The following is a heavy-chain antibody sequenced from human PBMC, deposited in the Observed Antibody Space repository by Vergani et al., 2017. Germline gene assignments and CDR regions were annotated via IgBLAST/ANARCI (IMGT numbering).Heavy chain of an antibody. CDR3: AKSTTVKRFYYYYYMDV. J-gene: IGHJ6*03. D-gene: IGHD4-11*01. CDR1: GFTFSSYG. Sequence: QVQLVESGGGVVQPGRSLRLSCAASGFTFSSYGMHWVRQAPGKGLEWVAVISYDGSNKYYADSVKGRFTISRDKSKNTLYLQMNSLRAEDTAVYYCAKSTTVKRFYYYYYMDVWGKGTTVTVSS. V-gene: IGHV3-30*18. CDR2: ISYDGSNK.